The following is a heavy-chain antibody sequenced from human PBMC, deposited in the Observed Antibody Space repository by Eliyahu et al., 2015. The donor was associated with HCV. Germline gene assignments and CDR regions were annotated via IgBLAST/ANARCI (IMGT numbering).Heavy chain of an antibody. CDR1: GGPFSSYT. J-gene: IGHJ5*02. Sequence: QVQLVQSGAEVKKPGSSVKVSCKASGGPFSSYTISWVRQAPGQGLEWMGRIIPILGIANYAQKFQGRVTITADKSTSTAYMELSSLRSEDTAVYYCAREDPAVAGNWFDPWGQGTLVTVSS. CDR2: IIPILGIA. D-gene: IGHD6-19*01. CDR3: AREDPAVAGNWFDP. V-gene: IGHV1-69*08.